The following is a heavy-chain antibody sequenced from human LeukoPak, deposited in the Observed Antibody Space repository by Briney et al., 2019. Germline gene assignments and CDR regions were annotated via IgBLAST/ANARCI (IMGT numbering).Heavy chain of an antibody. CDR2: FYSGGDT. D-gene: IGHD2-2*01. CDR1: GFTVSSNH. Sequence: PGGSLRLSCAVSGFTVSSNHMSWVRQAPGKGLEWVSVFYSGGDTHYADSVKGRFTISRDNSKNTLYLQMNCLRAEDTAVYYCARGVYRYYFDYWGQGTLVTVSS. CDR3: ARGVYRYYFDY. J-gene: IGHJ4*02. V-gene: IGHV3-53*01.